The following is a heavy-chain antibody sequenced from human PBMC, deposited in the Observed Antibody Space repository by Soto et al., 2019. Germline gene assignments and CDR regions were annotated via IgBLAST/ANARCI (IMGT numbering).Heavy chain of an antibody. D-gene: IGHD3-10*01. J-gene: IGHJ4*02. V-gene: IGHV4-30-2*01. CDR2: IYHRGTT. Sequence: SETLSLTCAVSGGSISSGDYSWSWIRQPPGRGLEWIGYIYHRGTTLYNPSLKSRVTISLDRSKNQFSLKLNSVSAVDTAVYYCAGDYGSGSYRFDYWGQGILVT. CDR1: GGSISSGDYS. CDR3: AGDYGSGSYRFDY.